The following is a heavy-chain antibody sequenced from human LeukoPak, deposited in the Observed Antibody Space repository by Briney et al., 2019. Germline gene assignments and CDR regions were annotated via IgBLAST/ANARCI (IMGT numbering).Heavy chain of an antibody. CDR2: IKQDGSDE. J-gene: IGHJ4*02. Sequence: PGGSLRLSCEASGFTFSNYWMTWVRQAPGKWLEWVANIKQDGSDENYVDSVKGRFTISRDNGKNSLYLQMNSLRAEDTAVYYCARGGSDSDYWGQGTLVTVSS. V-gene: IGHV3-7*04. D-gene: IGHD6-6*01. CDR3: ARGGSDSDY. CDR1: GFTFSNYW.